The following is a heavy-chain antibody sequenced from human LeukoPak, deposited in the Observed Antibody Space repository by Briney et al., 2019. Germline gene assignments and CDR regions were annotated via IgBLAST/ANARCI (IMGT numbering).Heavy chain of an antibody. D-gene: IGHD5-24*01. CDR3: AKDLTMATTGDFDY. V-gene: IGHV3-23*01. CDR1: GFSFISVW. J-gene: IGHJ4*02. CDR2: ISGSGGST. Sequence: GGSLRLSCVGSGFSFISVWLSWVRQAPGKGLEWVSAISGSGGSTYYADSVKGRFTISRDNSKNTLYLQMNSLRAEDTAVYYCAKDLTMATTGDFDYWGQGTLVTVSS.